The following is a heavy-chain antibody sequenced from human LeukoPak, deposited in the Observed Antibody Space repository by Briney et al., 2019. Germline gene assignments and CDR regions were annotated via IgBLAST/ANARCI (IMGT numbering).Heavy chain of an antibody. CDR3: ARYYCGGDCYSGYFDY. D-gene: IGHD2-21*02. J-gene: IGHJ4*02. CDR2: IYYSGST. Sequence: SEFLPLTCTVSGXSISSSTSYWGWIRQPPGKGLEWIGNIYYSGSTYYNPSLKSRVTISVDTSKKQFSLRLSSVTAADTAVYYCARYYCGGDCYSGYFDYWGQGTLVTVSS. CDR1: GXSISSSTSY. V-gene: IGHV4-39*01.